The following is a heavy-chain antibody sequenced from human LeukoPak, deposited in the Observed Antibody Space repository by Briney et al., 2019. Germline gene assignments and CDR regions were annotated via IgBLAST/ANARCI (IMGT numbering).Heavy chain of an antibody. D-gene: IGHD4-11*01. CDR1: GFTFSSYE. V-gene: IGHV3-48*03. CDR3: ARYDYSNYDDRVDP. CDR2: ISSSGSTI. J-gene: IGHJ5*02. Sequence: PGGSLRLSCAASGFTFSSYEMNWVRQAPGKGLEWVLYISSSGSTIYYADSVKGRFTISRDNAKNSLYLQMNSLRAEDTAVYYCARYDYSNYDDRVDPWGQGTLVIVSS.